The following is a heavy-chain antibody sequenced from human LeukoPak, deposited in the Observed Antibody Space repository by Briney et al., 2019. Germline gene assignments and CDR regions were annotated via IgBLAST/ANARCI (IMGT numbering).Heavy chain of an antibody. CDR3: ARMDYYDIYDAFAI. J-gene: IGHJ3*02. Sequence: ASVKVSCKASGYTFTSYGISWVRQAPGQGLEWMGWISAYNGNTNYAQKLQGRVTMTTDTSTSTAYMELRSLRSDDTAVYYCARMDYYDIYDAFAIWGQGTMVTVSS. D-gene: IGHD3-22*01. CDR1: GYTFTSYG. CDR2: ISAYNGNT. V-gene: IGHV1-18*01.